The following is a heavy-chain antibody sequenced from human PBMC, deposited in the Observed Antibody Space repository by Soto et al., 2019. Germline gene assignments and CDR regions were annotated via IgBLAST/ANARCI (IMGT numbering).Heavy chain of an antibody. V-gene: IGHV4-39*01. CDR2: IYYSGST. J-gene: IGHJ4*02. D-gene: IGHD3-22*01. Sequence: QLQLQESGPGLVKPSETLSLTCTVSGGSISSSSYYWGWIRQPPGKGLEWIGSIYYSGSTYYNPSLKSRVTISVDTSKNQFSLKLRSVTAADTAVYYCARHVYYDSSGYYYFDYWGQGTLVTVSS. CDR1: GGSISSSSYY. CDR3: ARHVYYDSSGYYYFDY.